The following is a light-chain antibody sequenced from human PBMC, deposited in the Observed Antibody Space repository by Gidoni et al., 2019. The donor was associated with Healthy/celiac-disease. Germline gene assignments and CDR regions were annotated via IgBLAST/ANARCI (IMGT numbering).Light chain of an antibody. CDR1: QSVSSSY. CDR3: QQYGSSIFT. J-gene: IGKJ3*01. CDR2: GAS. Sequence: QSVSSSYLAWYQQKPGQAPRLLIYGASSRATGIPDRFSGSGSGTDFTLTISRLEPEDFAVYYCQQYGSSIFTFGPXTKVDIK. V-gene: IGKV3-20*01.